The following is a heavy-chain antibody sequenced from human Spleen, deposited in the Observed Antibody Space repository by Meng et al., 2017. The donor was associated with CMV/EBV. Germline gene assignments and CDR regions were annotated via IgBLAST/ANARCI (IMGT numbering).Heavy chain of an antibody. CDR1: GYSFTSYW. Sequence: GESLKISCKGSGYSFTSYWIGWVRQMPGKGLEWMGIIYPGDSDTRYSPSFQGQVTISADKSISTAYLQWSSLKASDTAMYYCARLPDIVVVPAAQASYYYYYGMDVWGQGTTVTVSS. J-gene: IGHJ6*02. CDR2: IYPGDSDT. V-gene: IGHV5-51*01. D-gene: IGHD2-2*01. CDR3: ARLPDIVVVPAAQASYYYYYGMDV.